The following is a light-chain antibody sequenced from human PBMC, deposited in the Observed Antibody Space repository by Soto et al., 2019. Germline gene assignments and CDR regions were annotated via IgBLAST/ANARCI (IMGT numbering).Light chain of an antibody. CDR3: QQYGSSRT. J-gene: IGKJ1*01. CDR1: QSVSSSY. CDR2: GAS. Sequence: EIVLTQSPGTLSLSPGERATLSCRASQSVSSSYLAWYQQKPGQAPRLLIYGASSRATGIPDRFSGSGSGTDFTLTISRLELKDFAVYYCQQYGSSRTFGQGTKV. V-gene: IGKV3-20*01.